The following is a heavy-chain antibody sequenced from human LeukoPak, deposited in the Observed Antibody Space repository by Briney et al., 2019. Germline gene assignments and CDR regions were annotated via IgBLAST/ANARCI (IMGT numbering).Heavy chain of an antibody. CDR3: AKGSSGYFVDL. Sequence: PGGSLRLSCAASGFIFNNYGLIWVRQAPGKGLEWVSAISNDGGGTNYADFVKGRFTISRGNSKNTLFLQMNSLRAEDTALCYCAKGSSGYFVDLWGQGTLVTVSS. CDR2: ISNDGGGT. J-gene: IGHJ5*02. V-gene: IGHV3-23*01. CDR1: GFIFNNYG. D-gene: IGHD3-22*01.